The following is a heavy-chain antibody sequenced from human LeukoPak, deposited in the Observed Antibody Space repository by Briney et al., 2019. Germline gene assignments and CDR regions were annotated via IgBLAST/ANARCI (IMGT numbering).Heavy chain of an antibody. V-gene: IGHV1-18*01. CDR1: GYPFTRYY. CDR2: ISAYNGDT. CDR3: ARDGLSYTNPNNWFDP. J-gene: IGHJ5*02. D-gene: IGHD2-2*02. Sequence: ASVKVSCKASGYPFTRYYINWVRQAPGQGLEWMGWISAYNGDTNYAQNLQGRVTMTTDTSTDTAYMELRSLRSDDTAVYYCARDGLSYTNPNNWFDPWGQGTLVTVSS.